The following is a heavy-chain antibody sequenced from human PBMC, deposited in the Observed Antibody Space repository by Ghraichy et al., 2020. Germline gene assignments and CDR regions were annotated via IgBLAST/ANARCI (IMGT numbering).Heavy chain of an antibody. V-gene: IGHV4-34*01. CDR3: ARWGGATRRDGYYYYYMDV. CDR2: INHSGST. Sequence: SQTLSLTCAVYGGSFSGYYWSWIRQPPGKGLEWIGEINHSGSTNYNPSLKSRVTISVDTSKNQFSLKLSSVTAADTAVYYCARWGGATRRDGYYYYYMDVWGKGTTVTVSS. D-gene: IGHD1-26*01. CDR1: GGSFSGYY. J-gene: IGHJ6*03.